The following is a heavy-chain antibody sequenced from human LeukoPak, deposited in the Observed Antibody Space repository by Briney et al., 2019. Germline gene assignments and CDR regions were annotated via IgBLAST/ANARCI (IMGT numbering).Heavy chain of an antibody. J-gene: IGHJ3*02. CDR3: ASPTSPIAYYYDSSGYYNDAFDI. CDR1: GYNFKTHA. CDR2: ISGYNGDT. V-gene: IGHV1-18*01. Sequence: GASVKVSCQTSGYNFKTHAVSWVRQVPGQGLEWMGWISGYNGDTAFAQKFQGRVTITADKSTSTAYMELSSLRSEDTAVYYCASPTSPIAYYYDSSGYYNDAFDIWGQGTMVTVSS. D-gene: IGHD3-22*01.